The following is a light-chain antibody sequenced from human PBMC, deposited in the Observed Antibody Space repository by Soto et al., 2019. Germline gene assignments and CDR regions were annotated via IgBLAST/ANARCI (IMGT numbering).Light chain of an antibody. V-gene: IGKV3-11*01. CDR2: DAS. CDR3: QQRSNWPPIT. J-gene: IGKJ5*01. Sequence: EIVLTQSPVTLSLSPGERATLSCRASQSVSSYLAWYQQKPGQAPRLLIYDASNRATGIPARFSGSGSGTDCTLTIDNLEPEDFAVYYCQQRSNWPPITFGQGTRLEIK. CDR1: QSVSSY.